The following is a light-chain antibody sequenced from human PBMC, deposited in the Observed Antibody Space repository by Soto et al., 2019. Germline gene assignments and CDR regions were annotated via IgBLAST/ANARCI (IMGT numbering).Light chain of an antibody. CDR1: QSVSGW. V-gene: IGKV1-5*01. J-gene: IGKJ1*01. CDR3: QQYNSHPWT. Sequence: DTPMTQSPSTLSGHVGDRVTIHCRASQSVSGWLAWYQQKAGEAPKLLIYDASALPRGVPSRFSGSGSGTEFTLTISSLQPDDFTSYYCQQYNSHPWTFGQGTMVDIK. CDR2: DAS.